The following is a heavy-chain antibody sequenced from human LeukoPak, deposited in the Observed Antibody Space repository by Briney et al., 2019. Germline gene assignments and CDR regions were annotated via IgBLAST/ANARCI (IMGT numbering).Heavy chain of an antibody. CDR2: INPSGGST. CDR1: GYTFTSYY. J-gene: IGHJ4*02. V-gene: IGHV1-46*01. CDR3: ARGDHIVVVTAANGVRGENYFDY. D-gene: IGHD2-2*01. Sequence: ASVKVSCKASGYTFTSYYMHWVRQAPGQGLEWMGIINPSGGSTSYAQKFQGRVTMTRDTSTSTVYMELSSLRSEGTAVYYCARGDHIVVVTAANGVRGENYFDYWGQGTLVTVSP.